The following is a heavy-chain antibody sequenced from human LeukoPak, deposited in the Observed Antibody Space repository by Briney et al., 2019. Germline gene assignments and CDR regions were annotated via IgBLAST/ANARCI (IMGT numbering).Heavy chain of an antibody. CDR1: GGSISSYY. CDR2: IYYSGST. CDR3: ARNSGSYEGNWFDP. D-gene: IGHD1-26*01. J-gene: IGHJ5*02. Sequence: PSETLSLTCTVSGGSISSYYRSWIRQPPGKGLEWIGYIYYSGSTNYNPSLKSRVTISVDTSKNQFSLKLSSVTAADTAVYYCARNSGSYEGNWFDPWGQGTLVTVSS. V-gene: IGHV4-59*08.